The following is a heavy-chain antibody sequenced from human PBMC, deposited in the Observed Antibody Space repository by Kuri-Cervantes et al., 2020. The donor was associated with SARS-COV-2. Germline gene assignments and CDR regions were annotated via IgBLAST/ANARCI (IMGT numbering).Heavy chain of an antibody. CDR3: ATLREGTNGALAF. CDR2: IYNSVTT. Sequence: SETLTLTCTFSGGSMKNNYCSWIRQSPGKGLEWIGFIYNSVTTKYNPSLKSRVTISVDASRAQFSLKLNSVTAADPAVYYCATLREGTNGALAFWGPGNLVTVSS. J-gene: IGHJ4*02. CDR1: GGSMKNNY. D-gene: IGHD1-26*01. V-gene: IGHV4-59*01.